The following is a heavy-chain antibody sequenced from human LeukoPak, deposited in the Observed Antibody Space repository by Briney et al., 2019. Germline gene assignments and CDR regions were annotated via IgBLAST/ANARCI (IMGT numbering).Heavy chain of an antibody. CDR1: GGSISSTSYY. D-gene: IGHD6-19*01. CDR3: ASPAGSAYHYFAY. J-gene: IGHJ4*02. Sequence: SETLSLTCPVSGGSISSTSYYWGWIRQPPGKGLEWIGSIHYRGSTYYNPSLKSRVTISVDTSKNRFSLKLSSVTAADAAVYYCASPAGSAYHYFAYWGQGTLVTVSS. V-gene: IGHV4-39*01. CDR2: IHYRGST.